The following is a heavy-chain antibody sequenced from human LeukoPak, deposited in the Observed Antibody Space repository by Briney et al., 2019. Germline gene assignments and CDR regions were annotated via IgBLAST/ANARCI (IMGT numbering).Heavy chain of an antibody. D-gene: IGHD7-27*01. Sequence: PGGSLRLSCAASGFTFSSYVMSWVRQAPGRGLEWVSGISASGGSTNYADSVEGRFTISRDNSKNTLYLQVNSLRAEDTAVYYCAKDVWGQVWDQFDYWGQGTLVTVSS. CDR1: GFTFSSYV. CDR2: ISASGGST. V-gene: IGHV3-23*01. J-gene: IGHJ4*02. CDR3: AKDVWGQVWDQFDY.